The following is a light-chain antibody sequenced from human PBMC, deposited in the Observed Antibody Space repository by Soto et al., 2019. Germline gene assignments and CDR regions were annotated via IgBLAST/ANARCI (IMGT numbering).Light chain of an antibody. J-gene: IGKJ2*03. CDR3: QQTYSTLDS. CDR1: QSIRTY. CDR2: TAS. Sequence: DIQVTQSPSSLSASVGDRVTITCRASQSIRTYLNWYQQRPGKPPKLLIHTASTLQSGVPSRFSGSGSGTDFTLTISSLQPVDFATYYCQQTYSTLDSFGQGTKLEIK. V-gene: IGKV1-39*01.